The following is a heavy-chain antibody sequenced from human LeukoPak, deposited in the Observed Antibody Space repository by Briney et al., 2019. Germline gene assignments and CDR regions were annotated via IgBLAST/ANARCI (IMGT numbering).Heavy chain of an antibody. CDR3: AKDISPGYSSGWYYFDY. D-gene: IGHD6-19*01. CDR1: GFTFDDYA. V-gene: IGHV3-9*01. Sequence: GRSLRLSCAASGFTFDDYAMHWVRQRPGKGPEWVSGISWNSGIIDYADSVKGRFSISRDNAKNSLYLQMNSLRAEDTALYYCAKDISPGYSSGWYYFDYWGQGTLVTVSS. J-gene: IGHJ4*02. CDR2: ISWNSGII.